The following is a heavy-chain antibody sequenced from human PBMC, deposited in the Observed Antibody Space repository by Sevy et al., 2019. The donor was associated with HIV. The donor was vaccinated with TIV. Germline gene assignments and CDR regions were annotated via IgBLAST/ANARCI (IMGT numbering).Heavy chain of an antibody. Sequence: GGSLRLSCAASGFTFSTYNMNWVRQAPGKGLEWVSSISSSTYIYYADSVKGRFTISRDNAKNSLYLQMNSLRAEDTAVYYCARDLVLPATTDYYYYGMDVWGQGTTVTVSS. D-gene: IGHD2-15*01. CDR3: ARDLVLPATTDYYYYGMDV. V-gene: IGHV3-21*01. J-gene: IGHJ6*02. CDR2: ISSSTYI. CDR1: GFTFSTYN.